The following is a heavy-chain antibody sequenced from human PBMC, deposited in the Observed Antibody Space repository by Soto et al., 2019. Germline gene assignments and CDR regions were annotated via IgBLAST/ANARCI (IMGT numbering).Heavy chain of an antibody. CDR1: GGTFSSYA. D-gene: IGHD5-18*01. V-gene: IGHV1-69*06. CDR3: ARVGGTGGYTYGLDY. Sequence: QVQLVQSGAEVKKPGSSVNVSCKASGGTFSSYAISWVRQAPGQALEWMGGIIPVFGTGIYAQKFQGRVTITADKSTNTAYMELSSMRSEDTAVYFCARVGGTGGYTYGLDYWGQGTLVTVSS. J-gene: IGHJ4*02. CDR2: IIPVFGTG.